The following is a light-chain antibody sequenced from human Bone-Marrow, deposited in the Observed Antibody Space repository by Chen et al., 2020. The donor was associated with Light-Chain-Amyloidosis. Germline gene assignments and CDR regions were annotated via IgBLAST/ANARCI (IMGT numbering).Light chain of an antibody. J-gene: IGLJ3*02. Sequence: SYVLTQPSSVSVAPGQTATIARGGNNIGSTSVHWYQQTPGQAPLLVVYDDSDRPSGIPERLSGSNSGNTATLTISRVGAGDEADYYCQVWDRSSDRPVFGGGTKLTVL. CDR1: NIGSTS. V-gene: IGLV3-21*02. CDR2: DDS. CDR3: QVWDRSSDRPV.